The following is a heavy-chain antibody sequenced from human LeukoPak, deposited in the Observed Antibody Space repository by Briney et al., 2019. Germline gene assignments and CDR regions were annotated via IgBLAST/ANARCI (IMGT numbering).Heavy chain of an antibody. Sequence: PGGSLTLSCAASGFTFSSYGMHWVRQAPGKGLEWVAVISYDGSNKYYADSVKGRFTISRDNSKNTLYLQMNSLRAEDTAVYSCAKDYDDIVVVVAGYYYYYGMDVWGQGTTVTVSS. J-gene: IGHJ6*02. CDR3: AKDYDDIVVVVAGYYYYYGMDV. CDR2: ISYDGSNK. D-gene: IGHD2-15*01. CDR1: GFTFSSYG. V-gene: IGHV3-30*18.